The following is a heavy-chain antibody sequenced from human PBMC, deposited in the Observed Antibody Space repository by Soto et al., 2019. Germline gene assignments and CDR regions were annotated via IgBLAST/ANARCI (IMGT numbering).Heavy chain of an antibody. D-gene: IGHD2-8*02. CDR2: IIPIFGTA. CDR3: AREGYCGPRTDWFDT. Sequence: QVQLVQSGAEVKKPGSSVKVSCKASGGTFSSYAISWVRQAPGQGLEWMGGIIPIFGTANYAQKFQGRVTITADESTSTDYMELSSLRSEYTAVYYFAREGYCGPRTDWFDTWGQGTLVTVSS. V-gene: IGHV1-69*12. CDR1: GGTFSSYA. J-gene: IGHJ5*02.